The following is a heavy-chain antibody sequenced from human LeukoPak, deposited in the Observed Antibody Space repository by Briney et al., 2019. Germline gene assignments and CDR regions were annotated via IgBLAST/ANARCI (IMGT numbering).Heavy chain of an antibody. CDR1: GGSLSGYY. V-gene: IGHV4-34*01. CDR3: ARSHYYYDSVGAFDI. D-gene: IGHD3-22*01. Sequence: PSETLCLTCAVYGGSLSGYYWSWIRQPPGKGLEWIGEINHSGSTNYNPSLKSRVTISVDTSKNQFSLKLSSVTAADTAVYYCARSHYYYDSVGAFDIWGQGTMVTVSS. J-gene: IGHJ3*02. CDR2: INHSGST.